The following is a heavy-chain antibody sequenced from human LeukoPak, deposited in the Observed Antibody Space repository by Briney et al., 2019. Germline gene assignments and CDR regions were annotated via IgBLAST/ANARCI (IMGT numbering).Heavy chain of an antibody. CDR2: MSYDGSNK. CDR3: ARARGQQLSPFDY. J-gene: IGHJ4*02. V-gene: IGHV3-30*03. CDR1: GFPFSSYG. Sequence: GGSLRLSCAASGFPFSSYGMHWVRQAPGKGLEWVALMSYDGSNKYYADSVKGRFTISRDNSKNTLYLQMNSLRAEDTAVYYCARARGQQLSPFDYWGQGTLVTVSS. D-gene: IGHD6-13*01.